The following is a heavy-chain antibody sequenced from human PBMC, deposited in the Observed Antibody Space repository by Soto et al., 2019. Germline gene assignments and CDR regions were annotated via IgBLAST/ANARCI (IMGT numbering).Heavy chain of an antibody. J-gene: IGHJ4*02. CDR1: GGSLSGYY. V-gene: IGHV4-34*01. D-gene: IGHD5-12*01. CDR3: ARGQEGIVATH. CDR2: IKDGGST. Sequence: QVQLQQWGAGLLKPSETLSLTCAVNGGSLSGYYWSWIRQPPGKGLEWIGEIKDGGSTNYSPSLRCRGTISADTSRNQFSLRLNSVTAADTAVYFCARGQEGIVATHWDQGTLVTVSS.